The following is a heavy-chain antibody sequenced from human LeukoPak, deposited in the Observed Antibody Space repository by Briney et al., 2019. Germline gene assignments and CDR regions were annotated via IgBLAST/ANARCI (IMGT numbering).Heavy chain of an antibody. Sequence: PGGSLRLSCAASGFTFSSYGMHWVRQAPGKGLEWVAFIRSDGSNKYYADSVKGRFTISRDNSKNTLYLQMNSLRAEDTAVYYCAKDPHSSGWYSRGGDGWLFDPWGQGTLVTVSS. V-gene: IGHV3-30*02. CDR2: IRSDGSNK. CDR3: AKDPHSSGWYSRGGDGWLFDP. CDR1: GFTFSSYG. J-gene: IGHJ5*02. D-gene: IGHD6-19*01.